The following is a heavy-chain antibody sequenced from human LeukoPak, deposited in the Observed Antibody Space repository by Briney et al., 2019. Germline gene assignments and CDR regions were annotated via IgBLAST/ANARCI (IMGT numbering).Heavy chain of an antibody. CDR1: GFTFDVYA. CDR3: TKDEGSMIVRPFDY. Sequence: PGGSLRLSCAASGFTFDVYAMHWVRQAPGKGLEWVSGISWNSGSIGYADSVKGRFTISRDNAKNSLYLQMNSLRTEDTALYYCTKDEGSMIVRPFDYWGQGTLVTVSS. CDR2: ISWNSGSI. D-gene: IGHD3-22*01. V-gene: IGHV3-9*01. J-gene: IGHJ4*02.